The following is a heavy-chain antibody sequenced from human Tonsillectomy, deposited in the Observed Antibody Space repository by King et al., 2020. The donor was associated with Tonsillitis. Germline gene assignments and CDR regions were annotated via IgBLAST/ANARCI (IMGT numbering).Heavy chain of an antibody. J-gene: IGHJ4*02. CDR2: IKEDGSEK. CDR1: GFTFSSYW. V-gene: IGHV3-7*04. Sequence: QLVQSGGGLVQPGGSLRLSCAASGFTFSSYWMSWVRQAPGKGLEWVANIKEDGSEKYYVDSVKGRFTISRDNAKNSLYLQMNSLTAEDTAVYYCARGCELGSSDYWGQGALVTVSS. CDR3: ARGCELGSSDY. D-gene: IGHD3-10*01.